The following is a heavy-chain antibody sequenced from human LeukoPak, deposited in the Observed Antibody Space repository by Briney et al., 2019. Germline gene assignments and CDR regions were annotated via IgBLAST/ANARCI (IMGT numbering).Heavy chain of an antibody. CDR3: ARSGYSNYVRWFDP. D-gene: IGHD4-4*01. V-gene: IGHV4-59*08. CDR1: GGSFSGYY. CDR2: IYYSGST. Sequence: LETLSLTCAVYGGSFSGYYWSWIRQPPGKGLEWIGYIYYSGSTNYNPPLKSRVTISVDTSKNQFSLKLSSVTAADTAVYYCARSGYSNYVRWFDPWGQGTLVTVSS. J-gene: IGHJ5*02.